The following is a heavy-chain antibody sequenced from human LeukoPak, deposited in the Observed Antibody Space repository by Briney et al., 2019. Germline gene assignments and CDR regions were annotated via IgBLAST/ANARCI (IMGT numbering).Heavy chain of an antibody. V-gene: IGHV3-30*02. J-gene: IGHJ3*02. CDR3: AKDSEGQLEDAFDI. CDR2: IRYDGSNK. CDR1: GFTFSSYW. D-gene: IGHD5-18*01. Sequence: GGSLRLSCAASGFTFSSYWMSWVRQAPGKGLERVAFIRYDGSNKYYADSVKGRFTISRDNSKNTLYLQMNSLRAEDTAVYYCAKDSEGQLEDAFDIWGQGTMVTVSS.